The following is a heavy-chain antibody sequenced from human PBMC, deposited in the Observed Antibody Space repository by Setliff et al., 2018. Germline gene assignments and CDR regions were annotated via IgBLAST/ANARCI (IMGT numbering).Heavy chain of an antibody. D-gene: IGHD2-2*01. V-gene: IGHV1-18*01. Sequence: ASVKVSCKVSGYTLTELSMHWVRQAPGKGLEWMGWISAYNGNTNYAQKLQGRVAMTTDTSTSTAYMELRSLRSDDTAVYYCARVLFHCSSTSCYLDAFDIWGQGTMVTVSS. CDR2: ISAYNGNT. CDR3: ARVLFHCSSTSCYLDAFDI. CDR1: GYTLTELS. J-gene: IGHJ3*02.